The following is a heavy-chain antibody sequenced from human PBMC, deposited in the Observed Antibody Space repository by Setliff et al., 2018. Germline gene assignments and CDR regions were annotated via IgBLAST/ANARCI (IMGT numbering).Heavy chain of an antibody. CDR3: ARDLSTTVMTRSWYYFDY. V-gene: IGHV1-8*02. CDR1: GYTFTSYD. CDR2: MNPNSGNT. Sequence: ASVKVSCKASGYTFTSYDINWVRQATGQGLEWMGWMNPNSGNTNYAQNFQGRVTMTTDTSTSTAYMELRGLRSDDTAMYYCARDLSTTVMTRSWYYFDYWGQGTLVTVSS. J-gene: IGHJ4*02. D-gene: IGHD4-17*01.